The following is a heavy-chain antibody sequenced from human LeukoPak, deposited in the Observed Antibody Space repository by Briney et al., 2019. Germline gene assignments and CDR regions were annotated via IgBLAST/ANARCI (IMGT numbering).Heavy chain of an antibody. V-gene: IGHV3-21*01. J-gene: IGHJ4*02. Sequence: GGSLRFSCAASGFTFSSYSMDWVRQAPGNGLEWVSSISSGSSYIYYADSVKGRFTISRDNAKNSLFLQMNTLRAEDTAVYYCARDPRPFGCTSDTCPRYYFDYWGQGVLVTVSS. CDR1: GFTFSSYS. D-gene: IGHD2-8*02. CDR2: ISSGSSYI. CDR3: ARDPRPFGCTSDTCPRYYFDY.